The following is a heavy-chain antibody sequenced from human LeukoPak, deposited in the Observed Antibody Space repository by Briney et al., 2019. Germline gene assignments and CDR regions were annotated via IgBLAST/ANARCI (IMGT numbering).Heavy chain of an antibody. V-gene: IGHV3-66*02. CDR2: IYSGGST. D-gene: IGHD5-12*01. CDR3: ARGYSGYDALDY. CDR1: GLTFSNYA. J-gene: IGHJ4*02. Sequence: GGSLRLSCAAPGLTFSNYAMSWVRQAPGKGLEWVSVIYSGGSTYYADSVKGRFTISRDNSKNTLYLQMNSLRAEDTAVYYCARGYSGYDALDYWGQGTLVTVSS.